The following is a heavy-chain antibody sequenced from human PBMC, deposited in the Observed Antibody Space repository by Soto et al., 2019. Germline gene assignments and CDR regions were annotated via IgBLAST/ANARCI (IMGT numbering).Heavy chain of an antibody. D-gene: IGHD2-15*01. Sequence: EVQLVESGGGLVKPGGSLRLSCEASGFTFSSAWMRWVRQAPGKGPEWVGRIKSKTDGGTIDYAAPVKGRFTISRDDIKNRLYLQMDSLKTEDTAIYYCTTEPDPRYHSGGTWYLVIDYPYYGMDVWGQGTTVTVSS. J-gene: IGHJ6*02. CDR1: GFTFSSAW. V-gene: IGHV3-15*01. CDR2: IKSKTDGGTI. CDR3: TTEPDPRYHSGGTWYLVIDYPYYGMDV.